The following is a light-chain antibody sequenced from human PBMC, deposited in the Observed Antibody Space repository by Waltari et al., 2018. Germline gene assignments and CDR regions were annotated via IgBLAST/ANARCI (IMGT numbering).Light chain of an antibody. CDR3: QQYYSTPYT. J-gene: IGKJ2*01. Sequence: DIVMTQSPDSLAVSLGERATINCKSSQSVLYSANNKNYLAWYQQKPGQPTKLLIDWAATRESGVPGCFSASGSGTDVTLTISSLQAEDVAVYYCQQYYSTPYTFGQGTKLEIK. CDR1: QSVLYSANNKNY. CDR2: WAA. V-gene: IGKV4-1*01.